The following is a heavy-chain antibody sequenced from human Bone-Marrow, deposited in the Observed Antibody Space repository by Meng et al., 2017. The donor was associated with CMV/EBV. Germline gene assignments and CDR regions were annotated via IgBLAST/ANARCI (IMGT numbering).Heavy chain of an antibody. D-gene: IGHD2-2*01. CDR3: ARWDIVVVPAAPDGMDV. CDR1: GGTFSSYA. Sequence: ASVKVSCKASGGTFSSYAISWVRQAPGQGLEWMGWISAYNGNTNYAQKLQGRVTMTTDTSTSTAYMELRSLRSDDTAVYYCARWDIVVVPAAPDGMDVWGQGTTVTVYS. CDR2: ISAYNGNT. V-gene: IGHV1-18*01. J-gene: IGHJ6*02.